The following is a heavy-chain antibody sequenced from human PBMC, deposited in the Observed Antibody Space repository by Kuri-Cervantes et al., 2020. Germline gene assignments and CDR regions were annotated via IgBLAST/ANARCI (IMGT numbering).Heavy chain of an antibody. CDR1: GYAFRSYW. V-gene: IGHV3-7*01. CDR3: ATIKVRDDSFDI. J-gene: IGHJ3*02. Sequence: LSLPRAASGYAFRSYWMSWVRQAPGKGLEWVANIKTDGSEKNYVDSVKGRFTISRDNAKNSLYLQMNSLRAEDTAVYYCATIKVRDDSFDIWGQGTMVTVSS. CDR2: IKTDGSEK. D-gene: IGHD3-9*01.